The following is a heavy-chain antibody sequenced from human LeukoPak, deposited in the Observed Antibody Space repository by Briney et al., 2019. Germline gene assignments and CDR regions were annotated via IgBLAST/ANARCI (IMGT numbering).Heavy chain of an antibody. D-gene: IGHD2-8*01. Sequence: SETLSLTCTVSGGSISSSSYYWGWIRQPPGKGLEWIGSIYYSGSTYYNPSLKSRVTLSVDTSKNQFSLKLSSVTAADTAVYYCARVRHRAGVTAFDIWGQGTMVTVSS. CDR3: ARVRHRAGVTAFDI. V-gene: IGHV4-39*07. J-gene: IGHJ3*02. CDR1: GGSISSSSYY. CDR2: IYYSGST.